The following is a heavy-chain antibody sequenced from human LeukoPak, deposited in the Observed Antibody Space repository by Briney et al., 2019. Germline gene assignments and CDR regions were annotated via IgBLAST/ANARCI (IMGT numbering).Heavy chain of an antibody. J-gene: IGHJ4*02. CDR3: ARASRITGWGY. Sequence: GGSLRLSRAASGFTFSSYEMNWVRQAPGKGLEWVSYISSSGSTIYYADSVKGRFTISRDNAKNSLYLQMNSLRAEDMAVYYCARASRITGWGYWGQGTLVTVSS. D-gene: IGHD1-14*01. CDR1: GFTFSSYE. V-gene: IGHV3-48*03. CDR2: ISSSGSTI.